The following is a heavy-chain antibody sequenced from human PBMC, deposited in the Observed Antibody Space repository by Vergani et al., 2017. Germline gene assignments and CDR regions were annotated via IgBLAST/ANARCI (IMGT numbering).Heavy chain of an antibody. CDR1: GYSISSGYY. D-gene: IGHD5-12*01. CDR3: ASPVRPGYDAFDI. CDR2: IYHSGST. Sequence: QVQLQESGPGLVKPSETLSLTCTVSGYSISSGYYWGWVRQPPGKGLEWIGNIYHSGSTYYSPSLKSRVSISVDTSKNQFSLKLACVTGADTAVYYCASPVRPGYDAFDIWGQGTMVTVSS. J-gene: IGHJ3*02. V-gene: IGHV4-38-2*02.